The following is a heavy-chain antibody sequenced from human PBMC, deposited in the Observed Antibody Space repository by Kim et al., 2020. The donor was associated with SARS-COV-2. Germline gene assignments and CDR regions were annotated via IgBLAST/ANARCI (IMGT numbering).Heavy chain of an antibody. V-gene: IGHV4-59*13. CDR3: TRHVGGTTYDY. D-gene: IGHD1-7*01. J-gene: IGHJ4*02. CDR1: GGSISTNY. Sequence: SETLSLTCTVSGGSISTNYWSWIRQPPGMGLEWIGHTSHSGSTIYNSSLQSRVTMSVDTFKNQFSLKLTSVTAADTAVDYCTRHVGGTTYDYWGQGTLVTVSS. CDR2: TSHSGST.